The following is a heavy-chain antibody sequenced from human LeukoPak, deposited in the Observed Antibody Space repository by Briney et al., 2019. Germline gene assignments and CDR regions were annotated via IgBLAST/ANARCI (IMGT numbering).Heavy chain of an antibody. CDR2: ISGSGIRT. CDR3: AKSIDFTGYSSWDY. D-gene: IGHD3-9*01. CDR1: GFTFSSYS. Sequence: PGGSLRLSCAASGFTFSSYSMSWVRQAPGKGLEWVSGISGSGIRTFSADSVKGRFTISRDNSKNTLCLQIHSLRAEDTAVYYCAKSIDFTGYSSWDYWGRGTLVTVSS. V-gene: IGHV3-23*01. J-gene: IGHJ4*02.